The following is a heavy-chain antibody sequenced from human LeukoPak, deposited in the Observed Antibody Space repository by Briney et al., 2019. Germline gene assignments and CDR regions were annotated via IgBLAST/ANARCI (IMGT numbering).Heavy chain of an antibody. CDR2: INHSGST. Sequence: SETLSLTCAVYGGSFSGYYWSWIRQPAGKGLEWIGEINHSGSTNYNPSLKSRVTISVDTSKNQFSLKLSSVTAADTAVYYCARGRGSYGGDYYFDYWGQGTLVTVSS. V-gene: IGHV4-34*01. CDR3: ARGRGSYGGDYYFDY. D-gene: IGHD1-26*01. CDR1: GGSFSGYY. J-gene: IGHJ4*02.